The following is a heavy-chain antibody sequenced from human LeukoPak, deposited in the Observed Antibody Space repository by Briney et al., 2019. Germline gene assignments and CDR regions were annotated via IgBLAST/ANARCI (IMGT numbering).Heavy chain of an antibody. J-gene: IGHJ4*02. CDR1: GYTFTVYG. D-gene: IGHD3-16*01. Sequence: GASVKVSCKASGYTFTVYGISWVRQAPGQGLEWMGWISANNGNTNYAQKVQGRVTMTRDTSTSTAYMELRSLRYDDTAVYYCTRDDGPFGGVRFDHWGQGTLVTVSS. V-gene: IGHV1-18*01. CDR2: ISANNGNT. CDR3: TRDDGPFGGVRFDH.